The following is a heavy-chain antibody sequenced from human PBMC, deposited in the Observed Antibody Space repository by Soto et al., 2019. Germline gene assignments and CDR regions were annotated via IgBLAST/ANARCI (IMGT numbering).Heavy chain of an antibody. J-gene: IGHJ6*02. D-gene: IGHD3-16*01. Sequence: EMQLVESGGGLVQPGMSLRLSCAASGFTFDDYAMYWVRQVPGKGLEWVSGISWNSGRIGYADSVKGRFTISRDNAKNYLYLQMNSLRPEDTALYYCKKARLWGGDGYNSYYYNAMDVWGQGTTVTVSS. CDR3: KKARLWGGDGYNSYYYNAMDV. CDR1: GFTFDDYA. CDR2: ISWNSGRI. V-gene: IGHV3-9*01.